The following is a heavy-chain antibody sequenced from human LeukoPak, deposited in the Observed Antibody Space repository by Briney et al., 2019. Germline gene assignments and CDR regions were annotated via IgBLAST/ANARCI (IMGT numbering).Heavy chain of an antibody. CDR2: ISYDGRKK. J-gene: IGHJ4*02. D-gene: IGHD2-2*01. Sequence: PGRSLTLSCAASGFTFSNFAIYWVRQAPGKGLEWVAVISYDGRKKHYASSVRGRFTISRDHSRNTPYPQMNSLRAAETCIYYCARDTFFVVDPVPKGGFDNWGQGTLVTVSS. V-gene: IGHV3-30*01. CDR1: GFTFSNFA. CDR3: ARDTFFVVDPVPKGGFDN.